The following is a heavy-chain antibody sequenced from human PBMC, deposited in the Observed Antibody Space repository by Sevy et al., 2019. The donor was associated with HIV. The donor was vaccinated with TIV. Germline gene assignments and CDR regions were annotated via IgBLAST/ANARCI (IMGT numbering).Heavy chain of an antibody. J-gene: IGHJ4*02. V-gene: IGHV1-24*01. Sequence: ASVKVSCKVSGDTLTQLSMHWVRQAPGEGPEWMGTFDPEDGETMYAQKFQGRVIMTEDTSTDTAYMELSSLRSEDTAFYYCATTKDYYDGSGYPFDDWGQGTLVTVSS. CDR2: FDPEDGET. CDR1: GDTLTQLS. D-gene: IGHD3-22*01. CDR3: ATTKDYYDGSGYPFDD.